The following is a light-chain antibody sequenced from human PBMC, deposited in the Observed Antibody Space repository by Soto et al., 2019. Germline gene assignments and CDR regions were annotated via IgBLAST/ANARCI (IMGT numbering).Light chain of an antibody. V-gene: IGLV4-60*03. CDR1: SGHSSYI. CDR2: LEGSGSY. CDR3: ETWDSNTHV. Sequence: QLVLTQSSSASASLGSSVKLTCTLSSGHSSYIIAWHQQQPGKAPRYLMKLEGSGSYNKGSGVPDRCSGSSSGADRYLTISNLQSDDEADYYCETWDSNTHVFGPGTKLTVL. J-gene: IGLJ1*01.